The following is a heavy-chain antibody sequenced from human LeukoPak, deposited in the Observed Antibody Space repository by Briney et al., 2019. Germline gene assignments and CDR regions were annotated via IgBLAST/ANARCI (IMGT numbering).Heavy chain of an antibody. Sequence: GGSLRLSCAASGFTFSGFWMHWVRQAPGKGLVWVSAISGSGGSTYYADSVKGRFTISRDNSKNTLYLQMNSLRAEDTAVYYCAKIPQLKSSTNLPEDYWGQGTLVTVSS. CDR1: GFTFSGFW. CDR2: ISGSGGST. CDR3: AKIPQLKSSTNLPEDY. D-gene: IGHD2-2*01. J-gene: IGHJ4*02. V-gene: IGHV3-23*01.